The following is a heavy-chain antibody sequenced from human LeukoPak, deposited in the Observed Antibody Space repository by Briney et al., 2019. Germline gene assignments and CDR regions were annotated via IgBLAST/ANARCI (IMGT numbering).Heavy chain of an antibody. CDR2: ISTYNGNT. V-gene: IGHV1-18*01. J-gene: IGHJ4*02. CDR3: ARGPRKDYCSSTSCYMHFDY. D-gene: IGHD2-2*02. Sequence: GASVKVSCKASGYTFTSYDISWVRQAPGQGLEWMGWISTYNGNTHYAQKLRGRVTMTTDTSTSTAYMELRSLRSDDTAVYYCARGPRKDYCSSTSCYMHFDYWGQGTLVTVSS. CDR1: GYTFTSYD.